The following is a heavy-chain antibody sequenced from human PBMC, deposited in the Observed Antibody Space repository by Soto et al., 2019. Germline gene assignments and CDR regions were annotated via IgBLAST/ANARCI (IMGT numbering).Heavy chain of an antibody. CDR1: GGSFSGYY. V-gene: IGHV4-34*01. D-gene: IGHD3-9*01. J-gene: IGHJ4*02. CDR3: ASTPWLRYFDHPHYYFDY. CDR2: INHSGST. Sequence: SETLSLTCAVYGGSFSGYYWSWIRQPPGKGLEWIGEINHSGSTNYNPSLKSRVTISVDTSKNQFSLKLSSVTAADTAVYYCASTPWLRYFDHPHYYFDYWGQGTLVTVSS.